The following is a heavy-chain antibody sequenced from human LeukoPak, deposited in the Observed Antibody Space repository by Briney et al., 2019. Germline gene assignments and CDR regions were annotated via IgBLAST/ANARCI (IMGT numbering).Heavy chain of an antibody. CDR1: GGSISSSSYY. Sequence: PSETPSLTCTVSGGSISSSSYYWGWIRQPPGKGLEWTGSIYYSGSTYYNPSLKSRVTISVDTSKNQFSLKLSSVTAADTAVHYCARHPIVVVPAATQNWFDPWGQGTLVTVSS. D-gene: IGHD2-2*01. J-gene: IGHJ5*02. CDR2: IYYSGST. V-gene: IGHV4-39*01. CDR3: ARHPIVVVPAATQNWFDP.